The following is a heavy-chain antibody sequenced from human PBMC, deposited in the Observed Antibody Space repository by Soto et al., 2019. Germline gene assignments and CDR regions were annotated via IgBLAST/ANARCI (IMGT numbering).Heavy chain of an antibody. CDR3: ASETRRYYDFWSGEDPYGMDV. D-gene: IGHD3-3*01. V-gene: IGHV3-53*01. CDR1: GFTVSSNY. CDR2: IYSGGST. J-gene: IGHJ6*02. Sequence: VGSLRLSCAASGFTVSSNYMSWVRQAPGKGLEWVSVIYSGGSTYYADSVKGRFTISRDNSKNTLYLQMNSLRAEDTAVYYCASETRRYYDFWSGEDPYGMDVWGQGTTVTVSS.